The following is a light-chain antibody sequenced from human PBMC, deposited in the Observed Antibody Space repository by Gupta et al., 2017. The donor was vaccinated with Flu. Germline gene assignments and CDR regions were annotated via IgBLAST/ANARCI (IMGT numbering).Light chain of an antibody. CDR1: SSDVGGYNY. CDR3: SSYTSSSTLV. Sequence: QSALTQPASVSGSPGQSITISCTGTSSDVGGYNYVCWYQQPPGKPPNLMLYDVSNRPSGVSNRFSGSKSGNTASLTISGLQADDEAYYYCSSYTSSSTLVFGTGTKVTVL. J-gene: IGLJ1*01. V-gene: IGLV2-14*01. CDR2: DVS.